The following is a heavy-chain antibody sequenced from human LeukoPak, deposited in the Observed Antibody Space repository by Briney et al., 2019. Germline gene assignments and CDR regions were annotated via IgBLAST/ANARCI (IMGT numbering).Heavy chain of an antibody. CDR3: AKDLRPGITGTTDY. V-gene: IGHV3-30*02. CDR1: GFTFSSYG. D-gene: IGHD1-14*01. CDR2: IRYDGSNK. Sequence: QSGGSLRLSCAASGFTFSSYGMHWVRQAPGKGLEWVAFIRYDGSNKYYADSVKGRFTISRDNSKNTLYLQMNSLRAEDKAVYYCAKDLRPGITGTTDYWGQGTLVTVSS. J-gene: IGHJ4*02.